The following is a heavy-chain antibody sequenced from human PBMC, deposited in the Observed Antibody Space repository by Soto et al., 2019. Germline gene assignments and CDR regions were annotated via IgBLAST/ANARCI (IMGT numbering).Heavy chain of an antibody. J-gene: IGHJ6*02. V-gene: IGHV4-30-2*01. CDR3: ARDSVYGSSWYRMGLDHYYGMDV. Sequence: SETLSLTCAVSGGSISSGGYSWSWIRPPPGKGLEGIGYIYHSGSIYYNPSLKSRVTISVDRSKNQFSLKLSSVTAADTAVYYCARDSVYGSSWYRMGLDHYYGMDVWGQGTTVTVSS. D-gene: IGHD6-13*01. CDR2: IYHSGSI. CDR1: GGSISSGGYS.